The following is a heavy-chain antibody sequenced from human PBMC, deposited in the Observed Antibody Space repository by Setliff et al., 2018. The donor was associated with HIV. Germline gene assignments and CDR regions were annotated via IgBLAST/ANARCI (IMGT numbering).Heavy chain of an antibody. CDR1: GGSISSGGYY. D-gene: IGHD1-7*01. CDR2: IHYSGST. Sequence: PSETLSLTCPVSGGSISSGGYYWSWIRQHPGKGLEWIGYIHYSGSTYFNPSLKSRVTISLDTSKNQFSLKVSSMTAADTAVYYCARNSKNWNYPVEYYDYYMDVWGTGTTVTVSS. CDR3: ARNSKNWNYPVEYYDYYMDV. J-gene: IGHJ6*03. V-gene: IGHV4-31*03.